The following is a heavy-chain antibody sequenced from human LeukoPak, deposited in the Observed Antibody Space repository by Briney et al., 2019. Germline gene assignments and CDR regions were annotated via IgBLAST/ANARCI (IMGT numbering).Heavy chain of an antibody. CDR3: ARRESSGFFDY. V-gene: IGHV4-59*08. J-gene: IGHJ4*02. CDR2: IYYSGST. CDR1: GGSISSYY. D-gene: IGHD6-19*01. Sequence: PSETLSLTCTVSGGSISSYYWSWVRQPPGKGLEWIGYIYYSGSTSYNPSLNSRVTISLDTSKNQFSLNLSSVTAADTAVYYCARRESSGFFDYWGQGTLVTVSS.